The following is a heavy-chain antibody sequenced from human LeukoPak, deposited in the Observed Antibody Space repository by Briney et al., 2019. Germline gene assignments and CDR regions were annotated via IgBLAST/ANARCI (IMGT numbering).Heavy chain of an antibody. J-gene: IGHJ4*02. Sequence: GGSLRLSCAASGFTFSSYWMHWVRQAPGKGLVWVSRIKSDGSSTTYADSVKGRFTISRDNAKNTLYPQLNSLRAEDTAVYYCTRDFSGGYCGGDKCYWGQGTLVTVSS. CDR1: GFTFSSYW. CDR2: IKSDGSST. V-gene: IGHV3-74*01. CDR3: TRDFSGGYCGGDKCY. D-gene: IGHD2-21*02.